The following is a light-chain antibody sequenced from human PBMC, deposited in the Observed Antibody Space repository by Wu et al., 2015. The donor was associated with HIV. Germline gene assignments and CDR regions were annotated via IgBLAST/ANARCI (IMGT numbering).Light chain of an antibody. CDR1: QSVSSSS. V-gene: IGKV3-20*01. J-gene: IGKJ5*01. CDR3: QQYGTSLPIT. CDR2: TTS. Sequence: ETVMTQSPATLSVSPGERATLSCRASQSVSSSSLTWYQQKPGQAPRLLIYTTSSRATGIPDRFSGSGSGTDFTLTISRLEPEDFAVYYCQQYGTSLPITFGQGTRLEIK.